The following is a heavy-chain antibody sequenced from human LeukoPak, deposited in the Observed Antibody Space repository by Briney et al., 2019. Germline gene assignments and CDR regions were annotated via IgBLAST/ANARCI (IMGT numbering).Heavy chain of an antibody. CDR1: GGSISSYY. J-gene: IGHJ4*02. CDR2: IYTSGCT. D-gene: IGHD2-2*02. V-gene: IGHV4-4*07. Sequence: SETLSLTCTVSGGSISSYYWSWIRQPAGKGLEWIGRIYTSGCTNYNPSLKSRVTMSVDTSKNQFSLKLSSVTAADTAVYYCARVNRYCSSTSCYTFDYWGQGTLVTVSS. CDR3: ARVNRYCSSTSCYTFDY.